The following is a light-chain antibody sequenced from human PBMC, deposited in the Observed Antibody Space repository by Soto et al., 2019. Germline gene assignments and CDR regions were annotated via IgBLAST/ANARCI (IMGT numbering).Light chain of an antibody. V-gene: IGKV3-20*01. CDR1: QSVSSSY. CDR2: GAS. Sequence: EIVLTQSPGTLSLSPGERATLSCRASQSVSSSYLAWYRQRPGQAPRLLIYGASIRATRIPDRFSGSGSGTDFTLTISRLEPEDFAVYYCQQFGSSPSFGPGTTVDI. J-gene: IGKJ3*01. CDR3: QQFGSSPS.